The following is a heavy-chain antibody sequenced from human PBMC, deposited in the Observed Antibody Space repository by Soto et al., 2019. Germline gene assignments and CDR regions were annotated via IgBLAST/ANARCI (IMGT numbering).Heavy chain of an antibody. J-gene: IGHJ4*02. CDR2: ISYDGSDK. CDR3: ARGGGFCGGDCYKGGIDY. Sequence: QVHLVESGGDVVQPGRSLRLSCAASGFPFSPYTMHWVRQAPGKGLEWVSVISYDGSDKKYGDSVKGRFTVSRDNAKSTLSLQLNSLRPEDTAIYYCARGGGFCGGDCYKGGIDYWGQGTLVTVSS. CDR1: GFPFSPYT. D-gene: IGHD2-21*02. V-gene: IGHV3-30-3*01.